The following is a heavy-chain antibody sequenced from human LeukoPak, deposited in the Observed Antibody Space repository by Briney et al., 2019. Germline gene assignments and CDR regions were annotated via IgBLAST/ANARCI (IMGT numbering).Heavy chain of an antibody. CDR3: VPYYYDSSGYYSWARSPLNFDY. CDR2: ISSSSSFI. V-gene: IGHV3-21*01. CDR1: GFTFSNYG. J-gene: IGHJ4*02. Sequence: GGSLRLSCAASGFTFSNYGMNWVRQAPGKGLEWVSSISSSSSFIYYADSVKGRFTISRDNAKNSLYLQMNSLRAEDTAVYYCVPYYYDSSGYYSWARSPLNFDYWGQGTLVTVSS. D-gene: IGHD3-22*01.